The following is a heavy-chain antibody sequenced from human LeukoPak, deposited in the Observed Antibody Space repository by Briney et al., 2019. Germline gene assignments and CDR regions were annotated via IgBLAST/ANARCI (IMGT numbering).Heavy chain of an antibody. CDR2: ISWNSGSI. CDR1: GFTFDDYA. V-gene: IGHV3-9*01. D-gene: IGHD6-13*01. CDR3: AKDRAAARYYYYGMDV. J-gene: IGHJ6*02. Sequence: GGSLRLSCAASGFTFDDYAMHWVRQAPGKGLEWVSGISWNSGSIGYADSVKGRFTMSRDNAKNSLYLQMNSLRAEDTALYYCAKDRAAARYYYYGMDVWGQGTTVTVSS.